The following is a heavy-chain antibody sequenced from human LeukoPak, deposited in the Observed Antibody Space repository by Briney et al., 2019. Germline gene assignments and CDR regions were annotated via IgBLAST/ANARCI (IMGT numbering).Heavy chain of an antibody. CDR3: ASTRLLDYGDYDSLDAFDI. CDR2: ISSSSSYI. D-gene: IGHD4-17*01. CDR1: GFTFSSDS. V-gene: IGHV3-21*01. J-gene: IGHJ3*02. Sequence: PGGSLRLSCAASGFTFSSDSMNWVRQAPGKGLEWVSSISSSSSYIYYADSVKGRFTISRDNAKNSLYLQMNSLRAEDTAVYYCASTRLLDYGDYDSLDAFDIWGQGTMVTVSS.